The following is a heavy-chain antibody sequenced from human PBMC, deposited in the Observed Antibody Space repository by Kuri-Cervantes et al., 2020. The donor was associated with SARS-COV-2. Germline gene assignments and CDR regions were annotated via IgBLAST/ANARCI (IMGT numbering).Heavy chain of an antibody. CDR2: ISAYDGNT. D-gene: IGHD1-26*01. Sequence: ASVKVSCKASGYTFTSYGISWVRQAPGQGLEWMGWISAYDGNTNYAQKLQGRVTMTTDTSTSTAYMELRSLRSDDTAVYYCARGEGAAPDLDAFDIWGQGTMVTVSS. CDR3: ARGEGAAPDLDAFDI. CDR1: GYTFTSYG. J-gene: IGHJ3*02. V-gene: IGHV1-18*01.